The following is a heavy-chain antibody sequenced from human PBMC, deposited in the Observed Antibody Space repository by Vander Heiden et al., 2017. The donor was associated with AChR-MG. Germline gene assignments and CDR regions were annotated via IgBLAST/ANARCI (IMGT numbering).Heavy chain of an antibody. Sequence: QVQLVDSGGGVVQPGRSLSISCAASGFPFSSYAMHWVRQAPGKGLEWVAVISYDGSNKYYADSVKGRFTISRDNSKNTLYLQMNSLRAEDTAVYYCARATTVVTDFDYWGQGTLVTVSS. CDR1: GFPFSSYA. J-gene: IGHJ4*02. CDR3: ARATTVVTDFDY. V-gene: IGHV3-30-3*01. D-gene: IGHD4-17*01. CDR2: ISYDGSNK.